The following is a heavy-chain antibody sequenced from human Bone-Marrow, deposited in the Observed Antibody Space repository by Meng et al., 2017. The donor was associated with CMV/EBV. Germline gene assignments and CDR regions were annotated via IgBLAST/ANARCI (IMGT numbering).Heavy chain of an antibody. CDR2: MSPNSGNT. CDR3: ARNLQSGSYFKFDY. D-gene: IGHD1-26*01. J-gene: IGHJ4*02. Sequence: SGYTFTSYDINWGRQATGQGLEWMGWMSPNSGNTGYAQKFQGRVTITRNTSISTAYMELSSLRSEDTAVYYCARNLQSGSYFKFDYWGQGTLVTVSS. V-gene: IGHV1-8*03. CDR1: GYTFTSYD.